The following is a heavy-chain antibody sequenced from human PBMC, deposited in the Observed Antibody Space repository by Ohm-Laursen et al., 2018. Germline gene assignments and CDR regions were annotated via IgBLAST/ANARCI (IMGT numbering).Heavy chain of an antibody. D-gene: IGHD3-22*01. Sequence: TLSLTYTVSSVSISSYYWTWIRQPPGKGLEWIGYIYYSGSTNYSPSLRSRVTISLDTSKNQFSLKLSSVTAADTAVYNCARELAYYDSSGLDAFDIWGQGTMVTVSS. V-gene: IGHV4-59*01. CDR2: IYYSGST. CDR3: ARELAYYDSSGLDAFDI. J-gene: IGHJ3*02. CDR1: SVSISSYY.